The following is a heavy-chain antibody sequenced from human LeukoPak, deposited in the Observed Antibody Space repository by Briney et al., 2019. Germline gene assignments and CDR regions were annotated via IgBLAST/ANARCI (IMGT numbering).Heavy chain of an antibody. Sequence: HTGGSLRLSCAASGFTLSSYAMSWVRQAPGKGLEWVSAISGSGGSTYYADSVKGRFTISSDHSKNTLYLQMNSLRAGDTAVYYCAKEVLLWFGELLSPPCLEYWGQGTLVTVSS. J-gene: IGHJ4*02. D-gene: IGHD3-10*01. V-gene: IGHV3-23*01. CDR1: GFTLSSYA. CDR2: ISGSGGST. CDR3: AKEVLLWFGELLSPPCLEY.